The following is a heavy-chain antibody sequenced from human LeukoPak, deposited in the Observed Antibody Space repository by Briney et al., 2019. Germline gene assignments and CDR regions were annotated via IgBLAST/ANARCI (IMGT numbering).Heavy chain of an antibody. CDR3: AELGITMIGGV. J-gene: IGHJ6*04. CDR1: GFTFRDYY. Sequence: GGSLRLSCAASGFTFRDYYMAWIRQAPGKGLEWVSHISSSVTTVYYADSVRGRFTISRDNAKNSLYLQMNSLRAEDTAVYYCAELGITMIGGVWGKGTTVTISS. CDR2: ISSSVTTV. D-gene: IGHD3-10*02. V-gene: IGHV3-11*04.